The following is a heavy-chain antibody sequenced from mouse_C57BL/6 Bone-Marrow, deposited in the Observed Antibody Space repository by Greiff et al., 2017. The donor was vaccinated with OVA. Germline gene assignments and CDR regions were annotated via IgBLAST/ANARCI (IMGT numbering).Heavy chain of an antibody. CDR2: ISGGGGNT. CDR1: GFTFSSYT. Sequence: DVKLVESGGGLVKPGGSLKLSCAASGFTFSSYTMSWVRQTPEKRLEWVATISGGGGNTYYPDSVKGRFTISRDNAKNTLYLQMSSLRSEDTALYYCARHTTVVAKAMDYWGQGTSVTVSS. V-gene: IGHV5-9*01. D-gene: IGHD1-1*01. CDR3: ARHTTVVAKAMDY. J-gene: IGHJ4*01.